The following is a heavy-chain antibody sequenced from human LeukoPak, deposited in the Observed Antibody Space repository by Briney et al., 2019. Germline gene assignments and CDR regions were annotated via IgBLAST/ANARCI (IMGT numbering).Heavy chain of an antibody. CDR1: GFTFSTYP. J-gene: IGHJ6*03. CDR2: ISYDGSKI. D-gene: IGHD3/OR15-3a*01. V-gene: IGHV3-30-3*01. CDR3: AVATDFSVYYHYMDV. Sequence: PGGSLRLSCAASGFTFSTYPLHWARQAPGKGLEWVTLISYDGSKIYYADSVKGRFTISRDNAKNTLYLQMNSLRAEDTAVYYCAVATDFSVYYHYMDVWGKGTTVTVSS.